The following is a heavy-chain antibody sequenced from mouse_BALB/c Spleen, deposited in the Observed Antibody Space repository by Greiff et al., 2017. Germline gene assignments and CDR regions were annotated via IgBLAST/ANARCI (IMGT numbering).Heavy chain of an antibody. CDR1: GYAFSSYW. CDR2: IYPGDGDT. D-gene: IGHD2-3*01. Sequence: VKLMESGAELVRPGSSVKISCKASGYAFSSYWMNWVKQRPGQGLEWIGQIYPGDGDTNYNGKFKGKATLTADKSSSTAYMQLSSLTSEDSAVYFCARYYDGYYHAMDYWGQGTSVTVSS. J-gene: IGHJ4*01. V-gene: IGHV1-80*01. CDR3: ARYYDGYYHAMDY.